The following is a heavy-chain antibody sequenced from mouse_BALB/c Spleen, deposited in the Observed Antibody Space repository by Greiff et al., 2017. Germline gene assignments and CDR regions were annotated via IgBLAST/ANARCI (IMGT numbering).Heavy chain of an antibody. D-gene: IGHD2-10*02. CDR2: IDPANGNT. CDR1: GFNIKDTY. CDR3: ARSYGNYAMDY. J-gene: IGHJ4*01. V-gene: IGHV14-3*02. Sequence: VQLQQSGAELVKPGASVKLSCTASGFNIKDTYMHWVKQRPEQGLEWIGRIDPANGNTKYDPKFQGKATITADTSSNTAYLQRSSLTSEDTAVYYCARSYGNYAMDYWGQGTSVTVSS.